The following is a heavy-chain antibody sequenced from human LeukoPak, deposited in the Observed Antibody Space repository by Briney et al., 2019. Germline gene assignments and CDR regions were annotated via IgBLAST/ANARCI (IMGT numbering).Heavy chain of an antibody. J-gene: IGHJ5*02. CDR3: ARDGYDSSAWFAP. Sequence: ASVKVSCKASGYTFTSYGISWVRQAPGQGLEWMGWISPYNGDTKYAQKFQGRVTMTTDTSTTTAYMELRSLRSDDTAVYYCARDGYDSSAWFAPWGQGTLVTVSS. D-gene: IGHD5-12*01. V-gene: IGHV1-18*01. CDR1: GYTFTSYG. CDR2: ISPYNGDT.